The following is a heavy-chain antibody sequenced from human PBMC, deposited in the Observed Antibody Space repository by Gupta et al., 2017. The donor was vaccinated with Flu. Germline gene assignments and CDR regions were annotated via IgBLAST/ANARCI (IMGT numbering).Heavy chain of an antibody. CDR3: ARRITYGKTFDY. CDR1: GGSIRDTRYY. Sequence: QLQLQESGPGLVKPSETLSLICTVSGGSIRDTRYYWGWIRQPPGTGLEWIGNVGYSGNTFYNPSLKSRVTISVDTSKNQFSLKLSSVTAADTAVYYCARRITYGKTFDYWGQGSLVTVSS. CDR2: VGYSGNT. V-gene: IGHV4-39*01. D-gene: IGHD2/OR15-2a*01. J-gene: IGHJ4*02.